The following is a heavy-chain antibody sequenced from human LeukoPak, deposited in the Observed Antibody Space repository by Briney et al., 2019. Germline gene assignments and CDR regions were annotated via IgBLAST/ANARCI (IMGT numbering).Heavy chain of an antibody. CDR3: VRGDEIDY. CDR2: IRYDGSSE. Sequence: GGSLRLSCAASGFTFSSYGMHWVRQAPGKGLEWVAFIRYDGSSENYSDSVKGRVIISRDMSKNTLYLQMKRLGAGDTAVYYCVRGDEIDYWGQGTLVTVSS. CDR1: GFTFSSYG. D-gene: IGHD3-16*01. V-gene: IGHV3-30*02. J-gene: IGHJ4*02.